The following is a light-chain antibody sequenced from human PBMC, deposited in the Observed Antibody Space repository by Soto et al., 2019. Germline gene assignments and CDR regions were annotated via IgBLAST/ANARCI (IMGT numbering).Light chain of an antibody. CDR3: QLYNSYST. V-gene: IGKV1-5*01. Sequence: DIQMTQSPSTLSASVGDTVTITCRASQSISSLLAWYQQKPGKTPKLLIYDASDLESGVPSRFSGSGSGTEFTLTIRSLQPDDFATYYCQLYNSYSTFGQGTKVEIK. CDR2: DAS. CDR1: QSISSL. J-gene: IGKJ1*01.